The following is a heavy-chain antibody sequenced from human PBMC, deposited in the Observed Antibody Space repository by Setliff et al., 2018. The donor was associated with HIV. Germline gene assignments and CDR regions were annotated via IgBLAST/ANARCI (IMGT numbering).Heavy chain of an antibody. D-gene: IGHD1-20*01. CDR3: THRPYNSPNWFDP. CDR2: IYWDDDK. CDR1: GFSLSSTGVG. J-gene: IGHJ5*02. V-gene: IGHV2-5*02. Sequence: SGLAGEPTQTLTLTCTFSGFSLSSTGVGVGWIRQPPGKALEWLALIYWDDDKRYNPSLESRLTITKDTSKNHVVLTMTNVDPDDTGTYYCTHRPYNSPNWFDPWGQGTLVTVSS.